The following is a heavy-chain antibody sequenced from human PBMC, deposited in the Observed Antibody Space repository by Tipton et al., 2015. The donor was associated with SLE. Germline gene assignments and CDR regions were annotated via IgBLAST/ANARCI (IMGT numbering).Heavy chain of an antibody. D-gene: IGHD2-2*01. CDR1: GDSLSGQY. Sequence: GLVKPSETLSLTCSVYGDSLSGQYWSWIRQPPGKGLEWIGEVFRGGSTNYSPSLESRVTITVDMSKNQFSLRLISVTAADTAVYYCARGCSSSTCEPFYFFGMDAWGQGTTVTVS. CDR3: ARGCSSSTCEPFYFFGMDA. V-gene: IGHV4-34*01. CDR2: VFRGGST. J-gene: IGHJ6*02.